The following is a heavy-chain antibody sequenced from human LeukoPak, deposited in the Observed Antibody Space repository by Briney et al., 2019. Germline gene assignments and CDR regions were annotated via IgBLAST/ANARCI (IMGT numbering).Heavy chain of an antibody. CDR1: GFTFSSYA. Sequence: GSLRLSCAASGFTFSSYAMSWVRQAPGKGLEWIGSISYSGSTYYNPSLNSRVTISVDTSKNQFSLKLSSVTAADTAVYYCAIHYYDSSGYYSTGVVDPAAGVYYWGQGTLVTVSS. CDR2: ISYSGST. CDR3: AIHYYDSSGYYSTGVVDPAAGVYY. V-gene: IGHV4-38-2*01. D-gene: IGHD3-22*01. J-gene: IGHJ4*02.